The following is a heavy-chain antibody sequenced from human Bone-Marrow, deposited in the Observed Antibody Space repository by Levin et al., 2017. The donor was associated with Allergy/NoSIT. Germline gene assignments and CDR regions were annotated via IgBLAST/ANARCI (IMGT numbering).Heavy chain of an antibody. V-gene: IGHV1-3*01. CDR2: INADTGNT. CDR3: ARESGSGWARVRANAFNI. CDR1: GYTFSKHA. J-gene: IGHJ3*02. Sequence: GESLKISCKASGYTFSKHALHWVRQAPGQRLEWMGWINADTGNTKYSQKFQGRVTISRDISANTAYMDLSSLTSEDTAVYFCARESGSGWARVRANAFNIWGQGTMVTVSS. D-gene: IGHD6-19*01.